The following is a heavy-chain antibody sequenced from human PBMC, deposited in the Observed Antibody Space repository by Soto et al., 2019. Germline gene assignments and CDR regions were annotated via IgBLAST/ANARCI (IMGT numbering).Heavy chain of an antibody. CDR2: IYNSGST. J-gene: IGHJ5*02. V-gene: IGHV4-31*03. Sequence: QVQLQESGPGLVKASQTLSLTCTVSGGSISSGGYYWSWIRQHPGKGLEWIGYIYNSGSTYYNPSPXSXITISADTSKNQCSLKLSSVTAADTAVYYCARDPAPWGQGTLVTVSS. CDR3: ARDPAP. CDR1: GGSISSGGYY.